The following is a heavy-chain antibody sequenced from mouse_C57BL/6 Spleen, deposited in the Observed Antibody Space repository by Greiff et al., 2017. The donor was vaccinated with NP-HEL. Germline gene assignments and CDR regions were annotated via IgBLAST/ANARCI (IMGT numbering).Heavy chain of an antibody. D-gene: IGHD2-2*01. CDR2: IDPSDSYT. J-gene: IGHJ1*03. V-gene: IGHV1-69*01. CDR3: ARPYGYDEGYYEG. Sequence: QVQLQQPGAELVMPGASVKLSCKASGYTFTSYWMHWVKQRPGQGLEWIGEIDPSDSYTNYNQKFKGKSTLTVDKSSSTAYMQLSSLTSEDSAVYYCARPYGYDEGYYEGWGTGTTVTVSS. CDR1: GYTFTSYW.